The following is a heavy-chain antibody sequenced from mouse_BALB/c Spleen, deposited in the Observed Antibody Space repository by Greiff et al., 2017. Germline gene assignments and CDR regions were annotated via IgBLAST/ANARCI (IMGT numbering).Heavy chain of an antibody. V-gene: IGHV1-18*01. J-gene: IGHJ2*01. CDR1: GYTFTDYN. CDR3: ASGYDEGRLLDY. D-gene: IGHD2-14*01. Sequence: VHVKQSGPELVKPGASVKIPCKASGYTFTDYNMDWVKQSHGKSLEWIGDINPNNGGTIYNQKFKGKATLTVDKSSSTAYMELRSLTSEDSAVYYCASGYDEGRLLDYWGQGTTLTVSS. CDR2: INPNNGGT.